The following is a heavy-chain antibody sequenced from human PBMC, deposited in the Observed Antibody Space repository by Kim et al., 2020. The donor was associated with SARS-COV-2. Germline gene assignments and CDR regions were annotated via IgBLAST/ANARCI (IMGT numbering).Heavy chain of an antibody. D-gene: IGHD6-13*01. CDR2: IRSKAYGGTT. V-gene: IGHV3-49*03. Sequence: GGSLRLSCTASGFTFGDYAMSWFRQAPGKGLEWVGFIRSKAYGGTTEYAASVKGRFTISRDDSKSIAYLQMNSLKTEDTAVYYCTRGDSSSWYGYYYYYGMDVWGQGTTVTVSS. CDR1: GFTFGDYA. CDR3: TRGDSSSWYGYYYYYGMDV. J-gene: IGHJ6*02.